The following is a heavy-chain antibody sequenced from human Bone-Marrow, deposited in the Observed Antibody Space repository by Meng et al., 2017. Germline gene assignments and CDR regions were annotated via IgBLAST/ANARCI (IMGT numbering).Heavy chain of an antibody. V-gene: IGHV3-33*08. D-gene: IGHD4-17*01. CDR1: GFTFSSYE. CDR3: ARVRYYYDSYGMDV. CDR2: IWYDGSNK. J-gene: IGHJ6*02. Sequence: GESLKISCAASGFTFSSYEMNWVRQAPGKGLEWVAVIWYDGSNKYYADSVKGRFTISRDNSKNTLYPQMNSLRAEDTAVYYCARVRYYYDSYGMDVWGQGTTVTVSS.